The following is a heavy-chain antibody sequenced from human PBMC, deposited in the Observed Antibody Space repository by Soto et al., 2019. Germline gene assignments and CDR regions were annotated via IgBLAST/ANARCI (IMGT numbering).Heavy chain of an antibody. V-gene: IGHV3-73*02. CDR1: GFTFSVSD. D-gene: IGHD6-19*01. CDR2: IRGKNNNYAT. Sequence: ERQLVQSGGGVVQPGGSLKLSCAAFGFTFSVSDMHWVRQASGKGLEWVGRIRGKNNNYATTYAASMTGRFIISRDDSDNTAFLQMSSLKTEDTAIYYCTRHEEVRRAVFYGMDVWGQGTTVTVSS. J-gene: IGHJ6*02. CDR3: TRHEEVRRAVFYGMDV.